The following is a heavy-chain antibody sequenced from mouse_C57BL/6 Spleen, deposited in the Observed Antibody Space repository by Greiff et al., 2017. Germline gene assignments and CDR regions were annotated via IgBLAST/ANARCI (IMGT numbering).Heavy chain of an antibody. CDR3: ASGGGYDGYYGAMDY. V-gene: IGHV1-59*01. Sequence: QVQLQQPGAELVRPGTSVKLSCKASGYTFTSYWMHWVKQRPVQGLEWIGVIDPSDSYTNYNQTFKGKATLTVDTSSSTAYMQLSSLTSEDSAVYYCASGGGYDGYYGAMDYWGQGASVTVSS. J-gene: IGHJ4*01. CDR1: GYTFTSYW. CDR2: IDPSDSYT. D-gene: IGHD2-3*01.